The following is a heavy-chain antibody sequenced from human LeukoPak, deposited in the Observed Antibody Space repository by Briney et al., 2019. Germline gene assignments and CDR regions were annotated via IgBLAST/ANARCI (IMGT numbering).Heavy chain of an antibody. CDR1: GFSFSIYG. J-gene: IGHJ4*02. D-gene: IGHD4-23*01. Sequence: GGSLRLSCAASGFSFSIYGMQWVRQAPGKGLEWVTYMSYNGGKIHYSDSVKGRFTISRDNSKNTLYLQMNSLIPEDTAVYYCAKVAGNIFYFDYWGQGALVTVSS. CDR2: MSYNGGKI. V-gene: IGHV3-30*02. CDR3: AKVAGNIFYFDY.